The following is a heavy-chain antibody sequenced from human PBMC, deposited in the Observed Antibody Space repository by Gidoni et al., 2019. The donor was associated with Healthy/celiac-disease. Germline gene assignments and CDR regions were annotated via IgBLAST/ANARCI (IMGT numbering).Heavy chain of an antibody. CDR2: INHSGST. CDR1: GGSFSGYY. D-gene: IGHD3-10*01. J-gene: IGHJ4*02. V-gene: IGHV4-34*01. CDR3: ARSRREYGSGSYVDY. Sequence: QVQLQQWGAGLLKPSETLSLTCAVYGGSFSGYYWSWIRQPPGKGLEWIGEINHSGSTNYNPSLKSRVTISVDTSKNQFSLKLSSVTAADTAVYYCARSRREYGSGSYVDYWGQGTLVTVSS.